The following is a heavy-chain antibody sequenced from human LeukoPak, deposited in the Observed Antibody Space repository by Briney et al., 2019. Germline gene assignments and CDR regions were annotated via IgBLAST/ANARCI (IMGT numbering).Heavy chain of an antibody. CDR3: ARGGEHIVVVTGFYYGMDV. CDR1: GYTFTSYA. V-gene: IGHV7-4-1*02. D-gene: IGHD2-21*02. J-gene: IGHJ6*02. Sequence: ASVKVSCKASGYTFTSYAMNWVRQAPGQGLEWMGWINTNTGNPTYAQGFTGRFVFSLDTSVSTAYLQISSLKAEDTAVYYCARGGEHIVVVTGFYYGMDVWGQGTTVTVSS. CDR2: INTNTGNP.